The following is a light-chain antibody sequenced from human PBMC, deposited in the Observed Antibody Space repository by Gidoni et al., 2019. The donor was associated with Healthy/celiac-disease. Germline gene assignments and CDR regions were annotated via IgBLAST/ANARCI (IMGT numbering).Light chain of an antibody. CDR2: WAS. J-gene: IGKJ1*01. V-gene: IGKV4-1*01. CDR1: QSVLYSSNNKNY. CDR3: QQYYSTPRT. Sequence: DIVMTQSPDSLAVSLGERATINCKSSQSVLYSSNNKNYLAWYQQKPGPPPKLLIYWASTRESGVPDRFSGRGSGTYFTLTISSLQAEDVAVYYCQQYYSTPRTFGQGTKVEIK.